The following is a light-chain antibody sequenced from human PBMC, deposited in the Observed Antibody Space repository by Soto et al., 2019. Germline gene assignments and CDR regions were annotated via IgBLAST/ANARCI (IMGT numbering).Light chain of an antibody. J-gene: IGKJ4*01. CDR2: WAS. Sequence: DLVVTPSPDSLAVSLGESSTINCKSSQSVLYSSNNKNYLAWYQQKPGQPPKLLIYWASTRESGVPDRFSGSGSGTDFTLTISSLRAEDVAVYYCQQYYSTPLTFGGGTKVDIK. CDR3: QQYYSTPLT. V-gene: IGKV4-1*01. CDR1: QSVLYSSNNKNY.